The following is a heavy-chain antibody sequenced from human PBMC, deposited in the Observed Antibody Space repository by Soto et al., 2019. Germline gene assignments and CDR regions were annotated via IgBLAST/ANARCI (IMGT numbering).Heavy chain of an antibody. D-gene: IGHD6-6*01. CDR1: GGSISSYY. CDR2: IYYSGST. CDR3: AAAPPRGGARPRVGWFEP. Sequence: SETLSLTCTVSGGSISSYYWSWIRQPPGKGLEWIGYIYYSGSTNYNPSLKSRVTISVDTSKNQFCLKLSSVTAADTAVYYCAAAPPRGGARPRVGWFEPWGQGTLVTVSS. J-gene: IGHJ5*02. V-gene: IGHV4-59*01.